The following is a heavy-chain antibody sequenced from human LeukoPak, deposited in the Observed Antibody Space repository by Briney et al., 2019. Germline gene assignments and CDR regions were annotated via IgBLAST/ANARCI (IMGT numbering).Heavy chain of an antibody. V-gene: IGHV4-59*08. Sequence: SETLSLTCTGSGGSINSYYWSWIRQPPGEGLEWIGFISYSGSTNFNPSLTSRVTISVDTSNNRISLKLTSLTAADTAVYYCVRHLSAGRPAFDIWGQGTMVTVAS. CDR1: GGSINSYY. J-gene: IGHJ3*02. D-gene: IGHD2-15*01. CDR3: VRHLSAGRPAFDI. CDR2: ISYSGST.